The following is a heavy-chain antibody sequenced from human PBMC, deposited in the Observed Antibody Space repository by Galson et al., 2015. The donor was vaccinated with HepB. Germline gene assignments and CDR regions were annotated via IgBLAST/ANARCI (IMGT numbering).Heavy chain of an antibody. D-gene: IGHD6-13*01. J-gene: IGHJ4*02. V-gene: IGHV3-33*08. Sequence: SLRLSCAASGFTFSSYGMHWVRQAPGKGLEWVAVIWYDGSNKYYADSAKGRFTISRDNSKNTLYLQMNSLRAEDTAVYYCARDRESYSSSLDYWGQGTLVTVSS. CDR1: GFTFSSYG. CDR2: IWYDGSNK. CDR3: ARDRESYSSSLDY.